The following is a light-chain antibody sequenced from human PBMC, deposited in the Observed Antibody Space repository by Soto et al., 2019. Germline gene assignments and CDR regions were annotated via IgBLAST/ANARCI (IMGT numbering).Light chain of an antibody. CDR3: GSWDSILSAYV. CDR1: SSNIGGNS. J-gene: IGLJ1*01. Sequence: QSLLGQPPAVSAATGHKFTISCSGSSSNIGGNSVSWYQQLPGTAPKLLIYDDNKRPSGIPDRFSGYKSGTSATLGITGFQTGDEADYYCGSWDSILSAYVFGTGTKV. CDR2: DDN. V-gene: IGLV1-51*01.